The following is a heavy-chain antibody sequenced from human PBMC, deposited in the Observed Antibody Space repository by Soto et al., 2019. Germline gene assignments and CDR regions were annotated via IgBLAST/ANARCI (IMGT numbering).Heavy chain of an antibody. CDR3: ARERGGVTAVDY. V-gene: IGHV4-31*03. CDR1: GGSISSGGYY. CDR2: IYYSGST. D-gene: IGHD2-21*02. Sequence: QVQLQESGPGLVKPSQTLSLTCTVSGGSISSGGYYWSWIRQHPGKGLEWIGYIYYSGSTYYNPSLKNRVTISVDTSKNQFSLKLSSVTAADTAVYYCARERGGVTAVDYWGQGTLVTVSS. J-gene: IGHJ4*02.